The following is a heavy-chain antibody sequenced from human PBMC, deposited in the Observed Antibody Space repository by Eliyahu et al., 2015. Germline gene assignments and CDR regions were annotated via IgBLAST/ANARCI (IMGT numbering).Heavy chain of an antibody. Sequence: EVQLVESGGGLVQPGRSLRLSCAASGFXFVXFAMXWVRQAPGKGLEWVSGIGWNGAGRGYADSVKGRFTISRDNAKNSLYLQVDSLRAEDTALYYCVKDIESNYYDSSGYMNYFDYWGQGTLVTVSS. J-gene: IGHJ4*02. CDR2: IGWNGAGR. CDR1: GFXFVXFA. CDR3: VKDIESNYYDSSGYMNYFDY. D-gene: IGHD3-22*01. V-gene: IGHV3-9*01.